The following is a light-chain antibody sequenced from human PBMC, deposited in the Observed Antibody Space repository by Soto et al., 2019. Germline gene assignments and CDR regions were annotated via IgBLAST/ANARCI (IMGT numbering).Light chain of an antibody. CDR1: SSDFGGYNY. J-gene: IGLJ2*01. CDR2: EVN. V-gene: IGLV2-8*01. CDR3: SSYADNTVI. Sequence: QSALTQPPSASGSPGQSVAVSCAGMSSDFGGYNYVSWYQQHPGKAPKLLIFEVNRRPSGVPDRFSGSKSGNTASLTVAGLQAEDEAVYYCSSYADNTVIFGGGTKLTVL.